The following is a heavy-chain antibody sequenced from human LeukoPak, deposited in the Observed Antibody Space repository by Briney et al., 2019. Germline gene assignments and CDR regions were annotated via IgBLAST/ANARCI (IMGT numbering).Heavy chain of an antibody. CDR1: GFTVSSNY. Sequence: GGSLRLSCAASGFTVSSNYMSWVRQAPGKGLEWVAVISYDGSNKYYADSVKGRFTISRDNSKNTLYLQMNSLRAEDTAVYYCARNKSWGQGTLVTVSS. CDR2: ISYDGSNK. J-gene: IGHJ5*02. CDR3: ARNKS. V-gene: IGHV3-30*03.